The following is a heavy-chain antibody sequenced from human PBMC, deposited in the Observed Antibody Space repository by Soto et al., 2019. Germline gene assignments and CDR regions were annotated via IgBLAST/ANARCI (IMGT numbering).Heavy chain of an antibody. Sequence: GESLKISCKGSGYSFTSYWIGWVRQMPGKGLEWMWIIYPGDSDTRYSPSFQGQVTISADKSISTAYLQWSSLKASDTAMYYCARVPGRYGNYYGMDVWGQGTTVTVSS. CDR2: IYPGDSDT. V-gene: IGHV5-51*01. CDR1: GYSFTSYW. J-gene: IGHJ6*02. D-gene: IGHD1-1*01. CDR3: ARVPGRYGNYYGMDV.